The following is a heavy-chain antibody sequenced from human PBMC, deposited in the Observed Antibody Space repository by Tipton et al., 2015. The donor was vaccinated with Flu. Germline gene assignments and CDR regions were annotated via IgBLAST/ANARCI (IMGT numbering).Heavy chain of an antibody. J-gene: IGHJ6*02. V-gene: IGHV4-59*01. D-gene: IGHD3-9*01. CDR3: ARDRKEILTGSPRYHYGMDV. Sequence: TLSLTCTVSGGSISSYYWSWIRQPPGKGLEWIGYIYYSGSTNYNPSLKSRVTISVDTSKNQFSLKLSSVTAADTAVYYCARDRKEILTGSPRYHYGMDVWGQGTTVTVSS. CDR2: IYYSGST. CDR1: GGSISSYY.